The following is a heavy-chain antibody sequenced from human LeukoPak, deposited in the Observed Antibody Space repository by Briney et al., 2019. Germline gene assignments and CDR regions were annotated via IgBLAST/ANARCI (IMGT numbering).Heavy chain of an antibody. CDR2: IYYSGST. V-gene: IGHV4-61*01. CDR1: GGSISSSSYY. Sequence: SETLSLTCTVSGGSISSSSYYWSWIRQPPGKGLEWIGYIYYSGSTNYNPSLKSRVTISVDTSKNQFSLKLSSVTAADTAVFYCARTLVGAFPGSGLAYYYMDVWGKGTTVTVSS. CDR3: ARTLVGAFPGSGLAYYYMDV. J-gene: IGHJ6*03. D-gene: IGHD1-26*01.